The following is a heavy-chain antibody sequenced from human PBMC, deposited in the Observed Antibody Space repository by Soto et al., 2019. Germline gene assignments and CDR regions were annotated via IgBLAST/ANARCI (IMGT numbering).Heavy chain of an antibody. Sequence: LCGGSISSGGYYWSWIRQHPGKGLEWIGYIYYSGSTYYNPSLKSRVTISVDTSKNQFSLKLSSVTAADTAVYYCARDLTDSSGADYYGMDVWGQGTTVTVSS. V-gene: IGHV4-31*02. J-gene: IGHJ6*02. CDR1: GGSISSGGYY. CDR3: ARDLTDSSGADYYGMDV. CDR2: IYYSGST. D-gene: IGHD3-22*01.